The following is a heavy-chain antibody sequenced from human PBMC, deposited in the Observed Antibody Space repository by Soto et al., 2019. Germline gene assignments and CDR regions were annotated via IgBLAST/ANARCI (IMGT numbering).Heavy chain of an antibody. CDR3: AKDLIYGYNSGRPFDS. V-gene: IGHV3-23*01. CDR2: IGSRGDST. J-gene: IGHJ4*02. Sequence: EVHLLESGGGLVQPGGSLRLSCAASGFTFSSFAMSWVRQAPGKGLEWVSAIGSRGDSTYYADSVKGRFTISRDNSKNTLYLQMNSLRAEDTAVYYCAKDLIYGYNSGRPFDSWGQGTVVTVSS. D-gene: IGHD6-19*01. CDR1: GFTFSSFA.